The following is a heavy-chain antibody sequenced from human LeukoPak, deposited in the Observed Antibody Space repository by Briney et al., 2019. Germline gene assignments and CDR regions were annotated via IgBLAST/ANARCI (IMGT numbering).Heavy chain of an antibody. CDR3: AKQLGYCSDGSCYFPY. J-gene: IGHJ4*02. CDR1: GFTFSTSA. D-gene: IGHD2-15*01. CDR2: ISESGGST. V-gene: IGHV3-23*01. Sequence: GGSLRLSCVVSGFTFSTSAMSWVRQAPGKGLEWVSGISESGGSTYYADSVQGRFTISRDNSKSTLYLQMNSLRAEDTAVYYCAKQLGYCSDGSCYFPYWGQGTLVTVSS.